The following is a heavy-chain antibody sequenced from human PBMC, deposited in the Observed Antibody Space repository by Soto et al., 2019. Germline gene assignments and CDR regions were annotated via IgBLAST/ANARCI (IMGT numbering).Heavy chain of an antibody. V-gene: IGHV1-8*01. Sequence: QVQLVQSGAEVKKPGASVKVSCKASGYTFTSYDINWVRQATGQGLEWMGWMNPNSGNTGYAQKFQGRVTMTRNTSISTAYMELSSLRSEDTAVYYCARWAQWPGSAYSYYYYGMDVWGQGTTVTVSS. CDR2: MNPNSGNT. J-gene: IGHJ6*02. CDR1: GYTFTSYD. CDR3: ARWAQWPGSAYSYYYYGMDV. D-gene: IGHD6-19*01.